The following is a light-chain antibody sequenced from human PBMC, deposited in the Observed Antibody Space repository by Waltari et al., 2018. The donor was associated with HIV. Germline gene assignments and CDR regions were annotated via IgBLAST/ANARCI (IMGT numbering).Light chain of an antibody. J-gene: IGKJ1*01. Sequence: DIALIQFPDSLCVSPGESPPIHCRSSQNLLHTNGHNYLDWYLQWPGQAPELLIYLGSQRASGVPDRIAGSGSGTSFILKINRVEAEDVGVYYCMHGQQTPVFGQGTKVEIK. CDR3: MHGQQTPV. V-gene: IGKV2-28*01. CDR2: LGS. CDR1: QNLLHTNGHNY.